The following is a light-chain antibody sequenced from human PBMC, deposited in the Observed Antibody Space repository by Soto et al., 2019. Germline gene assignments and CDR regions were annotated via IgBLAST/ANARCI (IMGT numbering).Light chain of an antibody. J-gene: IGKJ5*01. CDR1: QSVSSY. CDR3: QQRSNWPPIT. CDR2: DAS. V-gene: IGKV3-11*01. Sequence: EIVLTQSPATLSLSPGERATLSCSAIQSVSSYLAWYQQKPGQAPRLLIYDASHRAAGIPARFSGSGFGTDFTLTISSLEPDDAAVYYCQQRSNWPPITFGQGTRLEIK.